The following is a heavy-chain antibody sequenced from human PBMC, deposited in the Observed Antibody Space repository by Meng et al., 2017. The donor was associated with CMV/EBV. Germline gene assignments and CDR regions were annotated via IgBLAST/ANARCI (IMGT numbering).Heavy chain of an antibody. Sequence: SETLSLTCAVYGGSFSGYYWSWIRQPPGKGLEWIGEINHSGSTNYNPSLKSRVTISVDTSKNQFSLKLSSVTAADTAVYYCARDPASHFDYWGQGTLVTVSS. CDR1: GGSFSGYY. J-gene: IGHJ4*02. CDR2: INHSGST. V-gene: IGHV4-34*01. CDR3: ARDPASHFDY.